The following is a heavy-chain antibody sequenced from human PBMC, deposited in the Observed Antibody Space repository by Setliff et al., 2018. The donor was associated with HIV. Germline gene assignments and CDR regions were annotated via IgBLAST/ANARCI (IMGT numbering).Heavy chain of an antibody. CDR2: TKYDGSES. CDR1: GLTFNRYW. J-gene: IGHJ4*02. CDR3: ATARPGARFDV. V-gene: IGHV3-7*03. Sequence: GGSLRLSCVASGLTFNRYWMSWVRQVPGKGLEWVSNTKYDGSESYYVDSVKGRFIASTDNAKNSLFLEMRSLRFDDTAVYYCATARPGARFDVWGQGTLVTSPQ. D-gene: IGHD6-6*01.